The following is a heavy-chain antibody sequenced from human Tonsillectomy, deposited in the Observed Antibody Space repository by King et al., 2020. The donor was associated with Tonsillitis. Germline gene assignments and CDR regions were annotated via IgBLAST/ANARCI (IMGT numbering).Heavy chain of an antibody. CDR3: LYYRNFDGRVDY. CDR1: GFTFRSYP. D-gene: IGHD3-10*01. Sequence: QLVQSGGGLVQPGGSLRLSCSASGFTFRSYPMHWVRQAPGKGLEYVSAISPNGTNIYYADSVKGRFTISRDNSKNTLYLQMSSLRAEDTAVYYCLYYRNFDGRVDYWGQGTLVTVSS. V-gene: IGHV3-64D*06. J-gene: IGHJ4*02. CDR2: ISPNGTNI.